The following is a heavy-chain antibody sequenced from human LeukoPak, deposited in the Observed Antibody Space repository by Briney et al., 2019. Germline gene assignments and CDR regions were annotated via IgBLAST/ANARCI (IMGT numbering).Heavy chain of an antibody. D-gene: IGHD3-3*01. V-gene: IGHV7-4-1*02. Sequence: ASVKVSCKASGYTFTTNALNWVRQAPGQGLEWMGWIDTNTGNPTYAQGFTGRFVFSLDTSVGTAYLQISSLKAEDTAVYYCARVFFGWLIDYWGQGTLVTVSS. J-gene: IGHJ4*02. CDR3: ARVFFGWLIDY. CDR2: IDTNTGNP. CDR1: GYTFTTNA.